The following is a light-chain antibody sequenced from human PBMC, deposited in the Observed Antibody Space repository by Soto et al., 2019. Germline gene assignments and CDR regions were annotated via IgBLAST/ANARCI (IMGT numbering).Light chain of an antibody. CDR1: QSISIY. J-gene: IGKJ5*01. CDR3: QQRSNWPPEIT. V-gene: IGKV3-11*01. Sequence: EIVLKQSPATLSLSPGERATLSCRASQSISIYLAWYQQKPGQAPRLLIYDVFNRATGIPARFSGSGSGTDFTLTISSLEPEDFAVYYCQQRSNWPPEITFGQGTRLEI. CDR2: DVF.